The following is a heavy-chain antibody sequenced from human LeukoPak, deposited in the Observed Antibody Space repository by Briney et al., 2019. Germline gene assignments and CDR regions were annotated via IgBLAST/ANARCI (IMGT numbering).Heavy chain of an antibody. CDR2: IYHSGST. J-gene: IGHJ6*03. CDR1: GYSISSGYY. Sequence: PSETLSLTCTVSGYSISSGYYWGWIRQPPGKGLEWIGSIYHSGSTYYNSPLKSRVTISVDTSKNQFSLKLSSVTAADTAVYYCANAEEYYYYMDVWGKGTTVTVSS. V-gene: IGHV4-38-2*02. CDR3: ANAEEYYYYMDV.